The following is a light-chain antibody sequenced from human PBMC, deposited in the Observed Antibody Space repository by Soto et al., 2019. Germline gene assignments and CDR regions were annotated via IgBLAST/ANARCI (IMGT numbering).Light chain of an antibody. CDR1: SSNIGKNY. V-gene: IGLV1-51*01. Sequence: QSVLTQPPSVSAAPGQTVTISCSGSSSNIGKNYVSWYQQLPGTAPKLLIYDNNKRPSGIPDRFSGSKSGTSATLGITGLQTGDEADYYCGTWDSSLSANWVFGGGTKLTVL. CDR2: DNN. J-gene: IGLJ3*02. CDR3: GTWDSSLSANWV.